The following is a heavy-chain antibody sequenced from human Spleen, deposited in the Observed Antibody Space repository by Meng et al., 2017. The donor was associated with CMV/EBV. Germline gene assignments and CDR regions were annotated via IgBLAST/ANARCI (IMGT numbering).Heavy chain of an antibody. D-gene: IGHD2-2*01. CDR3: TRGGTSAMRDGMDV. Sequence: GESLKISCAASGLAFNNVWMSWVRQAPGKGLEWVGRIRSESDGGAPEYAALVKGRFTISRDDSKSIAYLQMNSLKIEDTAVYYCTRGGTSAMRDGMDVWGQGTTVTVSS. V-gene: IGHV3-15*01. J-gene: IGHJ6*02. CDR1: GLAFNNVW. CDR2: IRSESDGGAP.